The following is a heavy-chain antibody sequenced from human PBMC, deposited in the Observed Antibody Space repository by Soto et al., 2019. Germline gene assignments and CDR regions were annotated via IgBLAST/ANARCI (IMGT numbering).Heavy chain of an antibody. J-gene: IGHJ5*02. CDR3: AHSRLFDWFDP. CDR1: GFSLSTSEVG. CDR2: IFWNDDE. V-gene: IGHV2-5*01. Sequence: SGPTLVNPTKTLTLICTFYGFSLSTSEVGVGWIRQPPGKALEWLALIFWNDDERYNPSLKSRLTITKDISKNQVVLTMTNVDPVDTATYYCAHSRLFDWFDPWGQGTLVTVSS. D-gene: IGHD2-21*01.